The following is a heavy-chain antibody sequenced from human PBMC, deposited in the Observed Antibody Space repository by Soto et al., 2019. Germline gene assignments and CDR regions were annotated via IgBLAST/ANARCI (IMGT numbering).Heavy chain of an antibody. Sequence: GGSLRLSCAASGFTFSFYAMTWVRQAPGKGLEWVSTISGSGSSTYYADSVKGRFTISRDNSRNTLYLQMNSLRAEDTAEYYCAKARYCSSTSCYAKFGSYYFGMDVWGQGTTVTVSS. D-gene: IGHD2-2*01. CDR2: ISGSGSST. V-gene: IGHV3-23*01. J-gene: IGHJ6*02. CDR1: GFTFSFYA. CDR3: AKARYCSSTSCYAKFGSYYFGMDV.